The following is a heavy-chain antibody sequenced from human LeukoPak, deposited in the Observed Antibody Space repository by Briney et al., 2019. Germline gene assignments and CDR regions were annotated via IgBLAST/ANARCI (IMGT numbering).Heavy chain of an antibody. CDR3: ASVGTGYGSSWYCDY. D-gene: IGHD6-13*01. V-gene: IGHV3-7*01. CDR1: GFTFSSYW. J-gene: IGHJ4*02. Sequence: GGSLRLSCAASGFTFSSYWMSWVRQAPGKGLEWVANIKEDGSEKYYVDSVKGRFTISRDNAKNSLFLQMNGLRAEDTAVYYCASVGTGYGSSWYCDYWGQGTLVTVSS. CDR2: IKEDGSEK.